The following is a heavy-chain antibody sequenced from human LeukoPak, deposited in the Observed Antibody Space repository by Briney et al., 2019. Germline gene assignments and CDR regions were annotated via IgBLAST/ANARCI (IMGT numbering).Heavy chain of an antibody. CDR1: GYTFTGYY. CDR3: ARGYMVRGVNWFDP. CDR2: INPNSGGT. Sequence: ASVKVSCKASGYTFTGYYMHWVRQAPGQGLEWMGWINPNSGGTNYAQKFQGWVTMTRDTSINTAYMELSRLRSDDTAVYYCARGYMVRGVNWFDPWGQGTLVTVSS. D-gene: IGHD3-10*01. V-gene: IGHV1-2*04. J-gene: IGHJ5*02.